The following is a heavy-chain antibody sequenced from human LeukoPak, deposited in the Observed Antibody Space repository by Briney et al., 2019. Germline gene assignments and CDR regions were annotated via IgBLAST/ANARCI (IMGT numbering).Heavy chain of an antibody. CDR2: ISGSSSYI. J-gene: IGHJ4*02. CDR3: ARGGSDGYSGYAGFDY. D-gene: IGHD5-12*01. Sequence: GGSLRLSCAASGFTFSSYSMNWVRQAPGKGLEWVSSISGSSSYIYYADSVKGRFTISRDNAKNSLYLQMNSLRAEDTAVYYCARGGSDGYSGYAGFDYWGQGTLVTVSS. V-gene: IGHV3-21*01. CDR1: GFTFSSYS.